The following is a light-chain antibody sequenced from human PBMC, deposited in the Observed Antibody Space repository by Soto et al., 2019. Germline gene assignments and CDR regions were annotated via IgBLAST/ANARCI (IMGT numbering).Light chain of an antibody. Sequence: IQLTLSPSSLSASVGDRVTITCRASQDLAIYLAWYQQKPGEAPKLLIYAASTLYVGVPSRFSGSGSGSDYALTITSLQAEDFDTYYCQQLRMYPSNFXEGTKVDIK. V-gene: IGKV1-9*01. CDR3: QQLRMYPSN. J-gene: IGKJ4*01. CDR1: QDLAIY. CDR2: AAS.